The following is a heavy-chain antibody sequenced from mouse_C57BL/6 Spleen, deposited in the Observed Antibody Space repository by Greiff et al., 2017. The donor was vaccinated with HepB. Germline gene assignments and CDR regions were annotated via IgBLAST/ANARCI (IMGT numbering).Heavy chain of an antibody. CDR1: GYSFTGYY. V-gene: IGHV1-42*01. J-gene: IGHJ4*01. CDR2: INPSTGGT. D-gene: IGHD3-1*01. CDR3: ARLLGAMDY. Sequence: VHVKQSGPELVKPGASVKISCKASGYSFTGYYMNWVKQSPEKSLEWIGEINPSTGGTTYNQKFKAKATLTVDKSSSTAYMQLKSLTSEDSAVYYCARLLGAMDYWGQGTSVTVSS.